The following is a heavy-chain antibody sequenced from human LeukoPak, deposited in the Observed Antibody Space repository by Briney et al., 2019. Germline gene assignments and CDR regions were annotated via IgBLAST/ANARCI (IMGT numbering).Heavy chain of an antibody. Sequence: PGGSLRLSCAASGFTFSSYNMNWVRQAPGKGLEWVSSITSGSSYIYYADSVKGRFTISRDNAKNSLYLQMNSLRAEDTAVYYCARDVDRTFDYWGQGTLVTVSS. J-gene: IGHJ4*02. CDR1: GFTFSSYN. CDR2: ITSGSSYI. V-gene: IGHV3-21*01. D-gene: IGHD5-12*01. CDR3: ARDVDRTFDY.